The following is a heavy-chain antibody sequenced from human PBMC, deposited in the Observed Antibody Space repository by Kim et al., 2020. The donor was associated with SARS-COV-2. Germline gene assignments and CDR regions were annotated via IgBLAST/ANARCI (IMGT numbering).Heavy chain of an antibody. Sequence: LRSRVTISDDTSKNQLSVKLSSVTAADTAVYYCARGQGGVAVTADYSLDDWGQGTLVTVSS. D-gene: IGHD6-19*01. V-gene: IGHV4-59*09. CDR3: ARGQGGVAVTADYSLDD. J-gene: IGHJ4*02.